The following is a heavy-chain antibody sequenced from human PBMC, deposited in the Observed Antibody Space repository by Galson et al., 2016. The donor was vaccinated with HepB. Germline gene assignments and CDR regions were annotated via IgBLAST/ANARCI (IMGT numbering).Heavy chain of an antibody. CDR3: AKEGTYDYDSRGYRVPYYFDS. V-gene: IGHV3-30*18. J-gene: IGHJ4*02. D-gene: IGHD3-22*01. Sequence: SLRLSCAASGFTFSSYGVHWVRQAPGKGLEWVAVISYDGSNKYYGDSVKGRFTISRDNSKDTLYLQMNSLRAEDTAVYYCAKEGTYDYDSRGYRVPYYFDSWGQGTLVTVSS. CDR1: GFTFSSYG. CDR2: ISYDGSNK.